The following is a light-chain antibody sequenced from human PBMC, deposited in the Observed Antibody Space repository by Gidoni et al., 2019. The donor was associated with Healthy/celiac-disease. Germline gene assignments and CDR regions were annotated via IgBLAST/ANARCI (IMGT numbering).Light chain of an antibody. CDR2: DES. J-gene: IGLJ2*01. Sequence: SYVLTQPPSVSVAPGQTARITCGGNNIGSKSVHWYQQKPGQATVLVVYDESDRPSGIPERFSGSTSGNTATLTISRVEAGDEADYYCQVWDSSSDHPGVFGGGTKLTVL. V-gene: IGLV3-21*02. CDR1: NIGSKS. CDR3: QVWDSSSDHPGV.